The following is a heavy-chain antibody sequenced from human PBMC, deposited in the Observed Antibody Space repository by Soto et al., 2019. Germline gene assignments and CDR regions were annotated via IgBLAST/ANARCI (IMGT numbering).Heavy chain of an antibody. CDR1: GATFSFYA. V-gene: IGHV1-69*13. CDR3: ARHPGQWLYYFDY. D-gene: IGHD6-19*01. CDR2: VVPHSGIA. J-gene: IGHJ4*01. Sequence: SVKVSCKVSGATFSFYAISWVRQVPGQGLEWMGGVVPHSGIATYAQKFQGRLTVTADESSRTAYMELSSLRSEDTAVYYCARHPGQWLYYFDYWGQGTLVTVSS.